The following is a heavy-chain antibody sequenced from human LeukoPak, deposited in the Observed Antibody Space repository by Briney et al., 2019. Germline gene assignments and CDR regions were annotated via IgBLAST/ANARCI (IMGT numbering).Heavy chain of an antibody. CDR3: ARHPMSTVPISVFWDWFDP. CDR2: ISYSGST. CDR1: GGSISSSNFY. V-gene: IGHV4-39*01. Sequence: SETLSLTCTVSGGSISSSNFYWGWIRQPPGKGLEWIGTISYSGSTFYSPSLKSRITIAVYTSKNQFSLKLSSVTAADTAVYFCARHPMSTVPISVFWDWFDPWGQGTLVTVSS. J-gene: IGHJ5*02. D-gene: IGHD4-17*01.